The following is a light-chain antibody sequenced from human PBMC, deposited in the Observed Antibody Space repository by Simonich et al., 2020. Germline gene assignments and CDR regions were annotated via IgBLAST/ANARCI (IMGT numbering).Light chain of an antibody. CDR3: QQYYSTPYT. CDR1: QSVLYSSNNKNY. Sequence: DIVMTQSPDSLAVSLGERATINCKSSQSVLYSSNNKNYLAWYQQKPGQPPKLLIYRASTRASGVPDRFSGSGSGTDFTLTISSLQAEDVAVYYCQQYYSTPYTFGQGTKLEIK. J-gene: IGKJ2*01. V-gene: IGKV4-1*01. CDR2: RAS.